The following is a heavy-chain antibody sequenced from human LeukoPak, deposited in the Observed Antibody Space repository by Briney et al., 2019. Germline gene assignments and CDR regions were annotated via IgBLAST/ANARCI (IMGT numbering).Heavy chain of an antibody. CDR2: INHSGST. Sequence: SETLSLTCAVYGGSFSGYYWSWIRQPPGKGLEWIGEINHSGSTNYNPSLKSRVTISVDTSKNQFSLKLSSVTAADTAVYYCAGAVGGDGSGSLWGPGTLVTVSS. CDR1: GGSFSGYY. J-gene: IGHJ4*02. D-gene: IGHD3-10*01. V-gene: IGHV4-34*01. CDR3: AGAVGGDGSGSL.